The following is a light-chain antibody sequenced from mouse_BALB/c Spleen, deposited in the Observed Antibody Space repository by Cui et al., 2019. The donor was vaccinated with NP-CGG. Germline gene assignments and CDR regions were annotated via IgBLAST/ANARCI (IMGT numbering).Light chain of an antibody. V-gene: IGLV1*01. Sequence: QAVVTQESALTTSPGGTVILTCCSSTGAVTTSNYANWVQEKPDHLFTGLIGGTNNRAPGGPGRFSGPLIGEKAALTITGAKNEDEEIYFCALWYSNHWVFGGGTKLTVL. CDR3: ALWYSNHWV. CDR1: TGAVTTSNY. CDR2: GTN. J-gene: IGLJ1*01.